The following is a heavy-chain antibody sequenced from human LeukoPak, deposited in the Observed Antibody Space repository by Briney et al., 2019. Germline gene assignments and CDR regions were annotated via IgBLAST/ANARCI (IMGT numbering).Heavy chain of an antibody. V-gene: IGHV3-7*01. Sequence: GSLRLSCAASGFTFSSYWMSWVRQAPGKGLEWVANIKQDGSEKYYVDSVKGRFTISRDNAKNSLYLQMNSLRAEDTAVYYCARDSTGDDSKGYYYYGMDVWGQGTTVTVSS. CDR1: GFTFSSYW. CDR2: IKQDGSEK. D-gene: IGHD3-22*01. J-gene: IGHJ6*02. CDR3: ARDSTGDDSKGYYYYGMDV.